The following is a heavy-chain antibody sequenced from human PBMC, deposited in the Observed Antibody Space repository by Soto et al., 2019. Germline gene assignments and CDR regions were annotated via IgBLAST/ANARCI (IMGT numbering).Heavy chain of an antibody. CDR3: AREVIFKTETDAFDI. D-gene: IGHD1-1*01. J-gene: IGHJ3*02. Sequence: KSSETLSLTCTVSGGSISSDNYYWSWIRQHPGKGLEWIGYIHYSGGAYYNPSLQSRVTLSVDTSENQFSLKLSSVTAADTAVYYCAREVIFKTETDAFDIWGQGTMVTVSS. CDR1: GGSISSDNYY. V-gene: IGHV4-31*03. CDR2: IHYSGGA.